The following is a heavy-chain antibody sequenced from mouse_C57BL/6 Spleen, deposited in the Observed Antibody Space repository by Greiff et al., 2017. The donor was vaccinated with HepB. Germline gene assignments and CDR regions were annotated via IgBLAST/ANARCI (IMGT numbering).Heavy chain of an antibody. CDR3: ARRNYGSSPYYFDD. CDR2: IDPSDSYT. V-gene: IGHV1-69*01. J-gene: IGHJ2*01. Sequence: QVQLQQPGAELVMPGASVKLSCKASGYTFTSYWMHWVKQRPGQGLEWIGEIDPSDSYTNYNQKFKGKSTLTVDKSSSTAYMQLSSLTSEDSAVYYCARRNYGSSPYYFDDWGQGTTLTVSS. CDR1: GYTFTSYW. D-gene: IGHD1-1*01.